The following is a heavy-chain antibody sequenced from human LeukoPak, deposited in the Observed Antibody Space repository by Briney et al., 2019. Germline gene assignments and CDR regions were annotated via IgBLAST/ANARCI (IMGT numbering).Heavy chain of an antibody. D-gene: IGHD5-18*01. J-gene: IGHJ4*02. Sequence: SETLSLTCAVYGGSFSGYYWSWIRQPPGKGLEWIGEINHSGSTNYNPSLKSRVTIPVDTSKNQFSLKLSSVTAADTAVYYCARESDSYGPFDYWGQGTLVTVSS. CDR1: GGSFSGYY. CDR2: INHSGST. CDR3: ARESDSYGPFDY. V-gene: IGHV4-34*01.